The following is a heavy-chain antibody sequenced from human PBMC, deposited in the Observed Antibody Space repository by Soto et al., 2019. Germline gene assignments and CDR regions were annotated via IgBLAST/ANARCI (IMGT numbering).Heavy chain of an antibody. CDR2: IYHSGSI. Sequence: QLQLQESGSGLVKPSQTLSLTCAVSGGSISSGGYSWSWIRQPPGKGLEWIGYIYHSGSIYYNSFLKSRVTLSVYESKNQFSLKLGSVTAADTAVYYCARDPGLWGRGALVTVSS. V-gene: IGHV4-30-2*01. CDR1: GGSISSGGYS. J-gene: IGHJ2*01. CDR3: ARDPGL.